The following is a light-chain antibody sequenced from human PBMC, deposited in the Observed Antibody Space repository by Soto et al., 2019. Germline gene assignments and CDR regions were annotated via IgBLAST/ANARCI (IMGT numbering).Light chain of an antibody. V-gene: IGKV3-15*01. J-gene: IGKJ4*01. Sequence: EIVMTQSPVTLSVSLGERATLSCRASQTVSSNLAWYQQKPGQPPRLLIYGASTRATDIPARFSGSGSGTEFTLTISSLQSEDFAVYYCQQDNDWPPLTFGGGTKVELK. CDR3: QQDNDWPPLT. CDR2: GAS. CDR1: QTVSSN.